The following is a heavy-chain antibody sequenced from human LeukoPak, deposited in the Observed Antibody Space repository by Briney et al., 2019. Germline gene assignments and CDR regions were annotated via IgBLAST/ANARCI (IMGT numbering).Heavy chain of an antibody. CDR2: IHYSGTT. CDR1: GGSMSGYY. D-gene: IGHD5-12*01. CDR3: ARRRVYSGSGEFDF. Sequence: SSETLSLTCTVSGGSMSGYYWSWIRQPPGKGLEWIGYIHYSGTTNYNPSLKGRVTISLDTSRNQFSLKLRSVTTADTAVYYCARRRVYSGSGEFDFWGQGTLVTVSS. V-gene: IGHV4-59*01. J-gene: IGHJ4*02.